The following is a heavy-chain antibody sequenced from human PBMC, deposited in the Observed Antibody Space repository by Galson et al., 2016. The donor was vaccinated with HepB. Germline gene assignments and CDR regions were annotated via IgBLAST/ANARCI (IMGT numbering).Heavy chain of an antibody. D-gene: IGHD5-12*01. J-gene: IGHJ2*01. V-gene: IGHV1-18*01. CDR2: ISTYTGNT. CDR3: ARGGEYSGYDSWHFDL. Sequence: SVKVSCKASGYTFTNYGISWVRQAPGQGLEWMGWISTYTGNTNSPQKFQGRVSMTTDTSTSTAYMELRNLRSEDTAVYYCARGGEYSGYDSWHFDLWGRGTLVTVSS. CDR1: GYTFTNYG.